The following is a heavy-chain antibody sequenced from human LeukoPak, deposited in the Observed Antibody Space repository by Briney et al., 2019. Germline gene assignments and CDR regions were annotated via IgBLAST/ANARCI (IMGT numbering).Heavy chain of an antibody. D-gene: IGHD3-10*01. Sequence: SQTLSLTCTVSGRSISSGSYYWSWIRQPAGKGLEWIGRIYTSGSTNYNPSLKSRVTISVDTSKNQFSLKLSSVTAADTAVYYCAREVGAYYGLFWGQGTLVTVSS. CDR3: AREVGAYYGLF. J-gene: IGHJ4*02. V-gene: IGHV4-61*02. CDR1: GRSISSGSYY. CDR2: IYTSGST.